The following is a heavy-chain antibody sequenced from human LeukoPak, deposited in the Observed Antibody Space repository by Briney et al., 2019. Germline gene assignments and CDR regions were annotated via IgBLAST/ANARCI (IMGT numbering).Heavy chain of an antibody. V-gene: IGHV4-38-2*02. CDR2: IYHSGST. J-gene: IGHJ5*02. CDR3: ARDRGEYNWNDVGSGHWFDP. Sequence: SETLSLTCTVSGYSISSGYYWGWIRQPPGKGLEWIGIIYHSGSTYYNPSLKSRVTISVDTSKNQFSLKLSSVTAADTAVYYCARDRGEYNWNDVGSGHWFDPWGQGTLVTVFS. D-gene: IGHD1-1*01. CDR1: GYSISSGYY.